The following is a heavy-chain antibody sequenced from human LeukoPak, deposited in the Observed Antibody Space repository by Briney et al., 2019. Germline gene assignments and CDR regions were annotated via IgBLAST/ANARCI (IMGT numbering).Heavy chain of an antibody. CDR3: ARDANVGSSPWGYYYYYYMDV. Sequence: SQTLSLTCTVSGGSISSGSYYWSWIRQPAGKGLEWIGRIYTSGSTNYNPSLKSRVTMSVDTSKNQFSLKLSSVTAADTAVYYCARDANVGSSPWGYYYYYYMDVWGKGTTVTVSS. D-gene: IGHD1-26*01. J-gene: IGHJ6*03. V-gene: IGHV4-61*02. CDR1: GGSISSGSYY. CDR2: IYTSGST.